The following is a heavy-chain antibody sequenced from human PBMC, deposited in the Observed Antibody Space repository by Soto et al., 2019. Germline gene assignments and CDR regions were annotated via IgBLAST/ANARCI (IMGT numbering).Heavy chain of an antibody. CDR3: TTARNSGYELEPGYYYHYYGMDV. V-gene: IGHV3-15*07. CDR2: IKSKTDGGTT. Sequence: GGSLRLSCAASGFTFSNAWMNWVRQAPGKGLEWVGRIKSKTDGGTTDYAAPVKGRFTISRDDSQNTLYLQMNSLKTEDTAVYYCTTARNSGYELEPGYYYHYYGMDVWGQGTTVTVSS. CDR1: GFTFSNAW. J-gene: IGHJ6*02. D-gene: IGHD5-12*01.